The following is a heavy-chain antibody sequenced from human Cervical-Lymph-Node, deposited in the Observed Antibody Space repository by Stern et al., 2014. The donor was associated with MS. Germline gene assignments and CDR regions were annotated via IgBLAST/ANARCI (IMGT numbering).Heavy chain of an antibody. CDR2: VIPTLGTV. J-gene: IGHJ5*02. CDR1: GGTFSSYA. Sequence: QVQLVQSGAEVKKPGSSVNVSCKASGGTFSSYAISWVRQGPGQGLEWMGGVIPTLGTVNYAPKFQGRVTFSRTNCRTHMELNSLRSDDTAVYYCVERDAWFDPWGPGTLVIVSS. CDR3: VERDAWFDP. D-gene: IGHD1-1*01. V-gene: IGHV1-69*06.